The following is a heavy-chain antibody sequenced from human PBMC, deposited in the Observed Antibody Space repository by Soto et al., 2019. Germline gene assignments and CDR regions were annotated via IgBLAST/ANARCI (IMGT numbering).Heavy chain of an antibody. CDR2: IITNGGVT. V-gene: IGHV3-23*01. D-gene: IGHD5-12*01. CDR1: GFTFGNYA. Sequence: PGGSLRLSCTASGFTFGNYAVTWVRQTPGKGLEWVSSIITNGGVTYYADSVKGRFSVSRDNSKNVSWLQMNSLRVDDTAIYYCGKGSSGYINMEVWGHGTTVTVSS. CDR3: GKGSSGYINMEV. J-gene: IGHJ6*02.